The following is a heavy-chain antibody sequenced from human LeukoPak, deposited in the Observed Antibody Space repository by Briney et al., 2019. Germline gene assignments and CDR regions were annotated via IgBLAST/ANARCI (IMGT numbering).Heavy chain of an antibody. Sequence: SETLSLTCTVSGGSLSSSSYYWGWIRQPPGRGLEWIGNIYYSGNTFYNPSLESRVTISVDTSKNQFSLKLTSVTAADTAVYYCASRMAVRPKYYFDSGGPGILVTVS. J-gene: IGHJ4*02. CDR1: GGSLSSSSYY. D-gene: IGHD6-6*01. V-gene: IGHV4-39*01. CDR2: IYYSGNT. CDR3: ASRMAVRPKYYFDS.